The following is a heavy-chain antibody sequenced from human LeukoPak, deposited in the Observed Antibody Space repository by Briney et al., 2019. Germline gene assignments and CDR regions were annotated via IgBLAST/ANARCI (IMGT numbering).Heavy chain of an antibody. CDR1: GYTLTDLS. CDR3: ARDFGVVVAATPGYFDY. V-gene: IGHV1-46*01. D-gene: IGHD2-15*01. Sequence: ASVKVSCKVSGYTLTDLSMHWVRQAPGQGLEWMGIINPSGGSTSYAQKFEGRVTMTRDMSTSTVYMELSSLRSEDTAVYYCARDFGVVVAATPGYFDYWGQGTLVTVSS. CDR2: INPSGGST. J-gene: IGHJ4*02.